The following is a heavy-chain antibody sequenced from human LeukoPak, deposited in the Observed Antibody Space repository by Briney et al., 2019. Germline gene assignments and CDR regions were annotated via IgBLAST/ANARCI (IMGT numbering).Heavy chain of an antibody. V-gene: IGHV1-2*02. J-gene: IGHJ4*02. CDR1: GYTFTGYY. Sequence: GASVKLSCKASGYTFTGYYMHWVRQAPGQGLEWMGWINPNSGGTNYAQKFQGRVTMTRDTSISTAYMELSRLRSDDTAVYYCARGANVIVVAYSVWGQGTLVTVSS. D-gene: IGHD3-22*01. CDR3: ARGANVIVVAYSV. CDR2: INPNSGGT.